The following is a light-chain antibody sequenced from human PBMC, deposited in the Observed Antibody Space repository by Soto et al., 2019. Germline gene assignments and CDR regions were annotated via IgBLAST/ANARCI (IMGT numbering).Light chain of an antibody. J-gene: IGLJ2*01. Sequence: QPVLTQSPSASASLGASVKLTCTLSSGHSSYAIAWHQQQPEKGPRYLMKLNSDGSHSKGDGIPDRFSGSSSGAERYLTISSLQSEDEADDCCQTWGTGILVVFGGGTKLTVL. CDR3: QTWGTGILVV. CDR2: LNSDGSH. V-gene: IGLV4-69*01. CDR1: SGHSSYA.